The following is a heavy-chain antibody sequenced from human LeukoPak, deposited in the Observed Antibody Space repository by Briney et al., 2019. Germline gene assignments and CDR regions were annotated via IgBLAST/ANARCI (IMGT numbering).Heavy chain of an antibody. CDR2: IYYSGST. Sequence: SQTLSLTCTVSGGSISSGDYYWSWIRQPPGTGLEWIGYIYYSGSTYYNPSLKSRVTISVDTSKNQFSLKLSSVTAADTAVYYCARINDYSNYGSDYWGQGTLVTVSS. CDR1: GGSISSGDYY. J-gene: IGHJ4*02. CDR3: ARINDYSNYGSDY. D-gene: IGHD4-11*01. V-gene: IGHV4-30-4*08.